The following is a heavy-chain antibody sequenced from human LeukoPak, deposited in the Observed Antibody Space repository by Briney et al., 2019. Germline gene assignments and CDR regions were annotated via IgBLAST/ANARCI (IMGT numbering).Heavy chain of an antibody. CDR3: ARDSGWHRFDP. Sequence: PGGSLRLSCTASGFTFSITYMAWVRQAPGKGLEWVSNGGGDAYYADSVKGRFTIARDNSKNTLYLQMNSLRAEDTAVYYCARDSGWHRFDPWGQGTLVTVSS. J-gene: IGHJ5*02. CDR1: GFTFSITY. D-gene: IGHD3-10*01. CDR2: GGGDA. V-gene: IGHV3-66*01.